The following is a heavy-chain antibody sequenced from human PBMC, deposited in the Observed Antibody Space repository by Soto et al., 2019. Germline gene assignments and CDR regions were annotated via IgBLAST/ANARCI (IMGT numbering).Heavy chain of an antibody. CDR2: INHSGST. V-gene: IGHV4-34*01. D-gene: IGHD5-12*01. J-gene: IGHJ4*02. CDR3: ARARPRYGGYLFDY. Sequence: SETLSLTCTVTGGSISGSYWSWIRQPTGKGLEWIGEINHSGSTNYNPSLKSRVTISVDTFKNQFSLKLSSVTAADTAVFYCARARPRYGGYLFDYWGQGTLVTVS. CDR1: GGSISGSY.